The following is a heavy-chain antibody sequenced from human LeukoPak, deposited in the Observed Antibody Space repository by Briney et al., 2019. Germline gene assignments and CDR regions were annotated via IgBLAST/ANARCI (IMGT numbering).Heavy chain of an antibody. J-gene: IGHJ6*03. CDR3: ARTTVTTYNYYYMDV. CDR1: GFTVSSNY. D-gene: IGHD4-17*01. V-gene: IGHV3-53*01. CDR2: IHSGGST. Sequence: PGGSLRLSCAASGFTVSSNYMSWVRQAPGKGLEWVSVIHSGGSTYYADSVKGRFTISRDNSKNTLYLQMNSLRAEDTAVYYCARTTVTTYNYYYMDVWGKGTTVTVSS.